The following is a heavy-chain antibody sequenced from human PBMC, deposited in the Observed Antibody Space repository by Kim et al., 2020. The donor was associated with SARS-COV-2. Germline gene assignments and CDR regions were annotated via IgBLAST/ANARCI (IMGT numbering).Heavy chain of an antibody. D-gene: IGHD5-12*01. CDR1: GGSFSGYY. Sequence: SETLSLTCAVYGGSFSGYYWSWIRQPPGKGLEWIGEINHSGSTNYNPSLKSRVTISVDTSKNQFSLKLSSVTAADTAVYYCARGQGEDGYNVDYWGQGTL. J-gene: IGHJ4*02. V-gene: IGHV4-34*01. CDR2: INHSGST. CDR3: ARGQGEDGYNVDY.